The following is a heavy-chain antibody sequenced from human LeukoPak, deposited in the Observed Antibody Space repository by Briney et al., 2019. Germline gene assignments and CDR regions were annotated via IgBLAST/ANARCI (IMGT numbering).Heavy chain of an antibody. CDR2: IYSGGST. V-gene: IGHV3-53*01. CDR1: GGSISSYY. CDR3: ASPTPTTVITIPGDYYYGMDV. D-gene: IGHD3-3*01. J-gene: IGHJ6*02. Sequence: ETLSLTCTVSGGSISSYYWSWIRQPPGKGLEWVSVIYSGGSTYYADSVKGRFTISRDNSKNTLYLQMNSLRAEDTAVYYCASPTPTTVITIPGDYYYGMDVWGQGTTVTVSS.